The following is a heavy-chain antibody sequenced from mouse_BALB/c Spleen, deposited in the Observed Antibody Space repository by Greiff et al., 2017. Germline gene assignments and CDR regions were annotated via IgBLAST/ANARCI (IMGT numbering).Heavy chain of an antibody. CDR3: AKLWSYLDY. Sequence: VQLQQSGAELVRPGALVKLSCKASGFNIKDYYMHWVKQRPEQGLEWIGWIDPENGNTIYDPKFQGKASITADTSSNTAYLQLSSLTSEDTAVYYCAKLWSYLDYWGQGTTLTVSS. D-gene: IGHD1-1*02. CDR1: GFNIKDYY. V-gene: IGHV14-1*02. CDR2: IDPENGNT. J-gene: IGHJ2*01.